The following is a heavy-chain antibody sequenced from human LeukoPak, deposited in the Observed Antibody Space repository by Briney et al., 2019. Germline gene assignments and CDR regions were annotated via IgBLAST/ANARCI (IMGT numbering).Heavy chain of an antibody. V-gene: IGHV4-30-2*01. D-gene: IGHD3-9*01. CDR1: GGSTSSGGYY. Sequence: SETLSLTCTVSGGSTSSGGYYWSWIRQPPGKGLECIGYIYHSGSTYYNPSLKSRVTISVDRSKNQFSLKLSSVTAADTAVYYCARRKGYYDILTGPNYYYMDVWGKGTTVTVSS. CDR3: ARRKGYYDILTGPNYYYMDV. J-gene: IGHJ6*03. CDR2: IYHSGST.